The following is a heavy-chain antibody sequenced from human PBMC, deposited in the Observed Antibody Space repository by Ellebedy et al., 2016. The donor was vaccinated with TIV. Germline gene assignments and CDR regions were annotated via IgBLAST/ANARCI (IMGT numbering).Heavy chain of an antibody. CDR3: VRGASGSSVAGLNS. J-gene: IGHJ4*02. Sequence: GESLKISCAASGFTFSSNWMHWVRQAPGKGLVWVSRINSGGSSTSYADSVKGRFTISRDNAKNTLYLQMNSLRAEDTAVYYCVRGASGSSVAGLNSWGQGTLVTVSS. V-gene: IGHV3-74*01. D-gene: IGHD6-19*01. CDR2: INSGGSST. CDR1: GFTFSSNW.